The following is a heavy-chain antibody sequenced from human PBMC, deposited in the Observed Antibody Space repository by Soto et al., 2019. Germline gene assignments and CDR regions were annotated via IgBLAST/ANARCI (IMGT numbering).Heavy chain of an antibody. D-gene: IGHD6-19*01. CDR1: GYTFNTHG. CDR2: NSYSGNK. Sequence: AGSLRLSCTASGYTFNTHGMHWVRQSPGKGLEWVSYNSYSGNKYYPASVQGRFTISRDDSKNTVFLQINSLRTEHTAVYYCAKRPPAGSGWTFDYWGQGTSVTVSS. CDR3: AKRPPAGSGWTFDY. V-gene: IGHV3-33*08. J-gene: IGHJ4*02.